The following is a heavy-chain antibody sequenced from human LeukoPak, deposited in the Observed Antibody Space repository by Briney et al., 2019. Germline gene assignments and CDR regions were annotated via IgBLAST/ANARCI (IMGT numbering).Heavy chain of an antibody. CDR2: IIPIFGTA. CDR1: GGTFSSYA. CDR3: ATDRPLRYRSIFDY. V-gene: IGHV1-69*01. D-gene: IGHD3-9*01. J-gene: IGHJ4*02. Sequence: GASVKVSCKASGGTFSSYAFSWVRQAPGQGLEWMGGIIPIFGTANYAQKFQGRVTITADESTSSAYMELSSLSSEDTAVYYCATDRPLRYRSIFDYWGQGTLVTVSS.